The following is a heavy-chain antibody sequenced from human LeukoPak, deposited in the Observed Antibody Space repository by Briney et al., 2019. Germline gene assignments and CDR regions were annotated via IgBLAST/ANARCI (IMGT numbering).Heavy chain of an antibody. CDR1: GGSISSGGYY. J-gene: IGHJ6*02. Sequence: ASQTLSLTCTVSGGSISSGGYYWSWIRQHPGKGLEWIGYIYYSGSTYYNPSLKSRVTISVDTSKNQFSLKLSSVTAADTAVYYCARAYYYGSGYYYYGMDVWGQGATVTVSS. V-gene: IGHV4-31*03. CDR3: ARAYYYGSGYYYYGMDV. D-gene: IGHD3-10*01. CDR2: IYYSGST.